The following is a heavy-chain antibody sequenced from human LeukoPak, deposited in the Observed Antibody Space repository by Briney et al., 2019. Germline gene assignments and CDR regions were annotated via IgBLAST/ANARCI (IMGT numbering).Heavy chain of an antibody. J-gene: IGHJ6*02. CDR1: GGSISSYY. V-gene: IGHV4-59*08. CDR3: ARRAGAYYYYGMDV. D-gene: IGHD6-19*01. Sequence: PSETLSLTCTVSGGSISSYYWSWLRQPPGKGLEWIGCIYYSGSTTYNPSLKGRVTISVDTSKNQFSLKLSSVTAADTAVYYCARRAGAYYYYGMDVWGQGTTVTVSS. CDR2: IYYSGST.